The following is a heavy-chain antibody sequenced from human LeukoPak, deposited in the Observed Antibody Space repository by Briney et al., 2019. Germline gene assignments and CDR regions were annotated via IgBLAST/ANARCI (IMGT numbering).Heavy chain of an antibody. V-gene: IGHV4-59*01. CDR1: GGSISSYY. J-gene: IGHJ4*02. CDR2: IYYSGST. D-gene: IGHD3/OR15-3a*01. CDR3: ARVPEDYYFDY. Sequence: PSETLSLTCTVSGGSISSYYWSWLRQPPGKGLEWIGYIYYSGSTNYNPSLKSRVTISVDTSKNQFSLKLSSVTAADTAVYYCARVPEDYYFDYWGQGTLVTVSS.